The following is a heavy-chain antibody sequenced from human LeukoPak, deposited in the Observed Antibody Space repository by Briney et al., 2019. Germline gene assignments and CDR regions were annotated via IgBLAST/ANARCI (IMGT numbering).Heavy chain of an antibody. CDR1: GFTFRSSW. D-gene: IGHD1-26*01. V-gene: IGHV3-15*01. CDR3: TTDLPVIVGTTTFDY. Sequence: GGSLRLSCAASGFTFRSSWMSWVRLAPGKGLEWVGRIKSKTDGGTRDYAAPVKGRFTISRDDSKKTLYLQMNSLKTEDTAVYYCTTDLPVIVGTTTFDYWGQGTLVTVSS. CDR2: IKSKTDGGTR. J-gene: IGHJ4*02.